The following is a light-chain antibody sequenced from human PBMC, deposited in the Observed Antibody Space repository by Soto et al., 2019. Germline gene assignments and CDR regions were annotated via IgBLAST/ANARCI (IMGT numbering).Light chain of an antibody. CDR2: EVS. Sequence: QSVLTQPASVSGSPGQSIAISCTGTSSDIGAYDYVSWYQQHPDKAPKLMVYEVSNRPSGVSNRFSGSKSVNTATLTISGLKDEEEADYYCSSHTSSNTRIFGTGTKVTV. V-gene: IGLV2-14*03. CDR1: SSDIGAYDY. J-gene: IGLJ1*01. CDR3: SSHTSSNTRI.